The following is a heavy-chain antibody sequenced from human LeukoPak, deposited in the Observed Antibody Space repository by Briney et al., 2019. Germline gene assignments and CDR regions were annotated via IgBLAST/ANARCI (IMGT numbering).Heavy chain of an antibody. D-gene: IGHD2-2*01. CDR3: ARGAKRPGYCSSTSCHRQADYYYYMDV. V-gene: IGHV1-8*01. Sequence: PRASVKVSCKASGYTFTSYDINWVRQATGQGLEWMGWMNPNSGNTGYAQKFQGRVTMTRNTSISTAYMELSSLRSEDTAVYYCARGAKRPGYCSSTSCHRQADYYYYMDVWGKGTTVTVSS. CDR2: MNPNSGNT. CDR1: GYTFTSYD. J-gene: IGHJ6*03.